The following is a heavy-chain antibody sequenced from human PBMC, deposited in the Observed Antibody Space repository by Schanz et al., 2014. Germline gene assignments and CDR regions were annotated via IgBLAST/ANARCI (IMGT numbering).Heavy chain of an antibody. CDR2: ISGSGGST. CDR1: GFTFRNYA. V-gene: IGHV3-23*01. Sequence: VQLLESGGGLVQPGGSLKLSCSASGFTFRNYALSWVRQAPGKGLAWVSAISGSGGSTYYADSVKGRFTISRDNSNHTLYLQMNSLRADDTAVYYCAKGPWVSSCPPEDWGQGTLVTVSS. J-gene: IGHJ1*01. D-gene: IGHD6-13*01. CDR3: AKGPWVSSCPPED.